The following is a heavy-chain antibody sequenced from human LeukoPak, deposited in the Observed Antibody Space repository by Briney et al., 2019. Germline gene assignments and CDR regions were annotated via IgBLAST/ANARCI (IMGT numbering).Heavy chain of an antibody. CDR3: ARESGSSGSIYYYYYMDV. CDR1: GYTFTSYY. Sequence: GASVKVSCKASGYTFTSYYMHWVRQAPGQGLEWMGIINPSGGSTSYAQKFQGRVTMTRDMSTSTVYMELSSLRSEDTAVYYCARESGSSGSIYYYYYMDVWGKGTTVTVSS. V-gene: IGHV1-46*01. D-gene: IGHD3-22*01. J-gene: IGHJ6*03. CDR2: INPSGGST.